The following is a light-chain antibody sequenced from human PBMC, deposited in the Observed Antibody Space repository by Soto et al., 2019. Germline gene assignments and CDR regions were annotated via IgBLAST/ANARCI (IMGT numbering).Light chain of an antibody. CDR1: QNINNNY. Sequence: EMVLTQSPGTLSLSPGEGATLSCRASQNINNNYLAWYQQKPGQGPRLLIHGASSRATGIPDRFSGSGSGTDFTLTISRLEPEDFAVYYCQQYTTSLLTFGGGTKVEIK. V-gene: IGKV3-20*01. CDR3: QQYTTSLLT. CDR2: GAS. J-gene: IGKJ4*01.